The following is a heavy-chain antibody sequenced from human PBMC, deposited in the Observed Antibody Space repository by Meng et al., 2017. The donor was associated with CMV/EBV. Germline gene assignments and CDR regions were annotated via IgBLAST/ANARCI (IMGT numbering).Heavy chain of an antibody. V-gene: IGHV3-21*01. CDR3: ARDRSSVDFWSGYYAYYYGMDV. Sequence: GGSLRLSCAASGFTFSSYSMNWVRQAPGKGLEWVSSISSSSSYIYYADSVKGRFTISRENAKNSLCLQMNSLRTEDTAVYYCARDRSSVDFWSGYYAYYYGMDVWGQGTTVTVSS. CDR2: ISSSSSYI. CDR1: GFTFSSYS. D-gene: IGHD3-3*01. J-gene: IGHJ6*02.